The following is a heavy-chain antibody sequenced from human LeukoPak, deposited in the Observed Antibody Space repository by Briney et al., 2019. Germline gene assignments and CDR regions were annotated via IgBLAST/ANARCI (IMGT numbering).Heavy chain of an antibody. J-gene: IGHJ5*02. D-gene: IGHD2-2*01. Sequence: ASVKVSCKASGYTFTGYYMHWVRQAPGQGLEWMGWINPNSGGTNYAQKFQGRVTMTRDTSISTAYMELSRLRSDDTAVYYCASSLVVPAATGGWFDPWGQGTLVTASS. CDR2: INPNSGGT. CDR3: ASSLVVPAATGGWFDP. V-gene: IGHV1-2*02. CDR1: GYTFTGYY.